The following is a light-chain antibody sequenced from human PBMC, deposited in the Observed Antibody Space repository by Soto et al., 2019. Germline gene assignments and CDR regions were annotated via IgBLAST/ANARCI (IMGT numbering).Light chain of an antibody. J-gene: IGKJ5*01. CDR2: DAY. Sequence: EVVLTQSPLALSLSPGERATITCRASQSFRGLLAWYQQKPGQAPRLLIYDAYNRATGIPPRFSGSGSGTDFTLTISSLEPEDSAVYYCKKRHMWPITVGQGTRLGIK. CDR1: QSFRGL. CDR3: KKRHMWPIT. V-gene: IGKV3-11*01.